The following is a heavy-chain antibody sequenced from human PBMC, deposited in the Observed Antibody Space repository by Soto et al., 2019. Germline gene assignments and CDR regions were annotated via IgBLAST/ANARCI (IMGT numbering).Heavy chain of an antibody. CDR1: GFTFSSYG. D-gene: IGHD2-15*01. CDR3: AKASYCSGGSCLKGHWFDP. CDR2: ISYDGSNK. Sequence: GGSLRLSCAASGFTFSSYGMHWVRQAPGKGLEWVAVISYDGSNKYYADSVKGRFTISRDNSKNTLYLQMNSLRAEDTAVYYCAKASYCSGGSCLKGHWFDPWGQGTLVTVSS. V-gene: IGHV3-30*18. J-gene: IGHJ5*02.